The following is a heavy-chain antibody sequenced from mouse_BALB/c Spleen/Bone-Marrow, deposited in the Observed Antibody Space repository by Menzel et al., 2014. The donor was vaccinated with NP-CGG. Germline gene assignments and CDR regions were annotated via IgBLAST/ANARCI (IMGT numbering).Heavy chain of an antibody. CDR2: IWGDGST. D-gene: IGHD2-4*01. Sequence: QVQLKESGPGLVAPSQSLSIPCTVSGSSLTGYGVSWVRQPPGKGLEWLGMIWGDGSTDYNSALKSRLSINKDNSKSQVFLKMNSLQTDDTARYYCARDSFLITRALDYWGQGTSVTVSS. J-gene: IGHJ4*01. CDR1: GSSLTGYG. CDR3: ARDSFLITRALDY. V-gene: IGHV2-6-7*01.